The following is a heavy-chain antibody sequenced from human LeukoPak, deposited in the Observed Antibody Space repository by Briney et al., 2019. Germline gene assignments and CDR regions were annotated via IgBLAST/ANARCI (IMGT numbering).Heavy chain of an antibody. J-gene: IGHJ4*02. D-gene: IGHD3-16*02. CDR3: SRDLGYRYFDY. CDR1: GGSVSGGSNY. V-gene: IGHV4-61*01. Sequence: SETLSLTCTVSGGSVSGGSNYWSWIRQPPGKGLEWIGYIYYSGSTNYNPSLKSRVTISVDTSKNQFSLRLSSVTAADTAVYYFSRDLGYRYFDYWGQGTLVTVSS. CDR2: IYYSGST.